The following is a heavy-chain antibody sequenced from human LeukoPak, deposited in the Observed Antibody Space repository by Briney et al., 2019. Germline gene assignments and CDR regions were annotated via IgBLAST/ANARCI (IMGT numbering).Heavy chain of an antibody. D-gene: IGHD1-20*01. CDR1: GFTFSSYA. CDR2: ISGSGGST. Sequence: GGTLRLSFAASGFTFSSYAMSWDRQAPGQELVWVSAISGSGGSTYYADSVKGRFTISRDNSKNTLYLQMNSLRAEDTAVYYCAKDFTGYNSNELDYWGQGTLVTVYS. J-gene: IGHJ4*02. CDR3: AKDFTGYNSNELDY. V-gene: IGHV3-23*01.